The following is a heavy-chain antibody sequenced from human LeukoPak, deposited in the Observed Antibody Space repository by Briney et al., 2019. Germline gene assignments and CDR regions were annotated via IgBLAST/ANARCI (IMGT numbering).Heavy chain of an antibody. CDR1: GFTFRNYA. J-gene: IGHJ3*01. CDR3: ARVRDGSVRGGFDV. V-gene: IGHV3-30-3*01. CDR2: ISYDGTNK. D-gene: IGHD3-10*01. Sequence: PGGSLRLSCAASGFTFRNYAVHWVRQAPGKGLEWVAFISYDGTNKYYAESVQGRFTISRDSSQNTLYLQINRLTSEDTAMYYCARVRDGSVRGGFDVWGQGTSVTVSS.